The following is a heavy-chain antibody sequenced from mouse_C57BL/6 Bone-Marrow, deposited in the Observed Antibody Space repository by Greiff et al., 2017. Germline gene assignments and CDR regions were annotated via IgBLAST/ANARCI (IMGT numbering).Heavy chain of an antibody. D-gene: IGHD1-1*01. J-gene: IGHJ2*01. CDR3: ALCGSFYYFDD. CDR2: IYPGDGDT. CDR1: GYAFSSSW. Sequence: QVQLQQSGPELVKPGASVKISCKASGYAFSSSWMNWVKQRPGKGLEWIGRIYPGDGDTNYNGKFKGKATLTADNSSSTAYMQLSSLTSEDSAVYFCALCGSFYYFDDWGQGTTLTVAS. V-gene: IGHV1-82*01.